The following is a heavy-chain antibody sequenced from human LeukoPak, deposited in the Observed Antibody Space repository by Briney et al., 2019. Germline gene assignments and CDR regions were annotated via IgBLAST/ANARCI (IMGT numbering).Heavy chain of an antibody. CDR2: IHYSGST. CDR1: GGSISSSY. J-gene: IGHJ4*02. CDR3: ARDNSVVAATTYCAH. V-gene: IGHV4-59*01. Sequence: PSETLSLTCTVSGGSISSSYWSWIRQPPGKGLEWIAYIHYSGSTNYNPSLKSRVTISVDTSKNQFSLKLSSVTAADTAVYYCARDNSVVAATTYCAHWGQGTLVTVSS. D-gene: IGHD2-15*01.